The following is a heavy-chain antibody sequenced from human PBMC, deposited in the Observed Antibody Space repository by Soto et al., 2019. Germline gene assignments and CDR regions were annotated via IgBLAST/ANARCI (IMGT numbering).Heavy chain of an antibody. CDR3: ARDTVEVAAGLRDY. J-gene: IGHJ4*02. D-gene: IGHD2-15*01. V-gene: IGHV3-30*03. Sequence: QVQLVESGGGVVQPGRSLRLSCAASGFTFSSYGMHWVRQAPGKGLEWVAVISYAGSNSYYADSVKGRFTISRDNSKNTLYLQMNSLRAEDTAVYYCARDTVEVAAGLRDYWGQGTLVTVSS. CDR2: ISYAGSNS. CDR1: GFTFSSYG.